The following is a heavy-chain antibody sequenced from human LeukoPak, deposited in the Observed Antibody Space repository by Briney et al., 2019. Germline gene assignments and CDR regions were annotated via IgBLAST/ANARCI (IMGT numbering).Heavy chain of an antibody. CDR3: AKAHGSGSSYYYYYGMDV. CDR2: ISGSGGST. D-gene: IGHD3-10*01. J-gene: IGHJ6*02. CDR1: GFTFSTYA. Sequence: GGSLRLSCAASGFTFSTYAMSWVRQAPGKGLEWVSAISGSGGSTYYADSVKGRFTISRDNSKNTLYLQMNSLRGDDTVVYYCAKAHGSGSSYYYYYGMDVWGQGTTVTVSS. V-gene: IGHV3-23*01.